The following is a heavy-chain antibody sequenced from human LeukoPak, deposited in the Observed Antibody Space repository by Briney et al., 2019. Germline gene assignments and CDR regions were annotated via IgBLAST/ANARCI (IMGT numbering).Heavy chain of an antibody. D-gene: IGHD2-2*02. V-gene: IGHV1-2*02. J-gene: IGHJ5*02. CDR1: GYTFTGYY. CDR3: AKAIRDCSGFNCYTWVDP. Sequence: ASVKVSCKASGYTFTGYYMQWVRQAPGQGLEWMGWIDPNSGGTNYAQKFQDRVTMTRDTSISTAYMELSRLRSDDTAVYYCAKAIRDCSGFNCYTWVDPWGQGTLVIVSS. CDR2: IDPNSGGT.